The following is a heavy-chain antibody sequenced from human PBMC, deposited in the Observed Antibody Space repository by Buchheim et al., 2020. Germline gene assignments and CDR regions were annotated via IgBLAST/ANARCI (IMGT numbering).Heavy chain of an antibody. J-gene: IGHJ4*02. Sequence: EVQLVESGGGLVQPGGSLRLSCAASGFSFSSHWMSWVRQAPGKGLEWVAHIKQGRSESSYVDSVEGRFTISRDDATNSLFLQMNSLRAEDTAVYYCASPLPDNVFWGQGTL. D-gene: IGHD1-14*01. CDR3: ASPLPDNVF. CDR2: IKQGRSES. V-gene: IGHV3-7*03. CDR1: GFSFSSHW.